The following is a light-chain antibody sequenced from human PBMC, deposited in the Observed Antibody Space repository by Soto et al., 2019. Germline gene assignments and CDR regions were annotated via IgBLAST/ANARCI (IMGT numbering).Light chain of an antibody. J-gene: IGKJ4*01. CDR1: QSVSSN. CDR2: GAS. Sequence: EIVMTQSPATLSVSPGERATLSCRASQSVSSNLAWYQQQPGQAPRLLIYGASTRATGIPARFSGSGSGTEFTLTISSLQSEDFAVYYCQHYNNWPLPTFGGGTKVEIK. V-gene: IGKV3-15*01. CDR3: QHYNNWPLPT.